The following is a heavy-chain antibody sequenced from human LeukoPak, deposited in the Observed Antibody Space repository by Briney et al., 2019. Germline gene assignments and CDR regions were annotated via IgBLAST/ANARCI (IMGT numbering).Heavy chain of an antibody. J-gene: IGHJ4*02. CDR1: GFTFDDYA. V-gene: IGHV3-9*01. Sequence: GGSLRLSCAASGFTFDDYAMHWVRQAPGKGLEWVSGISWNSGSIGYADSVKGRFTISRDNAKNSLYLQMNSLRAEDTAVYYCALVRGSGYYPSQVDYWGQGTLVTVSS. D-gene: IGHD3-22*01. CDR2: ISWNSGSI. CDR3: ALVRGSGYYPSQVDY.